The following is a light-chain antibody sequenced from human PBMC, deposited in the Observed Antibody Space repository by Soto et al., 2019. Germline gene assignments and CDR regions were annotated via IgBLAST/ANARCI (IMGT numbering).Light chain of an antibody. V-gene: IGKV3-20*01. J-gene: IGKJ4*01. CDR2: AAS. CDR1: QSVSSNY. Sequence: IVLTQSPGTLSLSPGERATLSCRASQSVSSNYLAWYQQKAGQAPRLLIYAASGRATGIPDRFSGGGSGTAFTLTISRLEPEDFAVYYCQQYGSSPLLTFGGGTEVEIK. CDR3: QQYGSSPLLT.